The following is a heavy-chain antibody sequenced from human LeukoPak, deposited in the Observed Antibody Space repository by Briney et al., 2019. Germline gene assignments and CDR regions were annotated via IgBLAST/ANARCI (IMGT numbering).Heavy chain of an antibody. V-gene: IGHV3-23*01. CDR1: GFTFSSYA. D-gene: IGHD3-22*01. CDR3: AKITPFGYYDDSSGYSLGW. CDR2: ICGGGGGT. J-gene: IGHJ4*02. Sequence: PGGSLRLSCAASGFTFSSYAMSWVRQAPGKGLGWVSAICGGGGGTYYADSVKGRFTISRVNSKKKLYLQMNSLVAEATAVFYYAKITPFGYYDDSSGYSLGWWGQGTLVTVSS.